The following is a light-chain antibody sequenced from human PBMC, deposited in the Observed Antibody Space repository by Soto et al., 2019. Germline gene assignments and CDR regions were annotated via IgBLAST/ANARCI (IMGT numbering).Light chain of an antibody. CDR1: QTISTW. J-gene: IGKJ5*01. V-gene: IGKV1-5*01. CDR2: DAS. Sequence: DIQVTQSPPTLSASVGDRVTITCRASQTISTWMAWYQQKPGKAPKLLVYDASTRATGISARFSGSGSGTEFTLTISSLQSEDFAVYYCQQYHNWPITFGQGTRLEIK. CDR3: QQYHNWPIT.